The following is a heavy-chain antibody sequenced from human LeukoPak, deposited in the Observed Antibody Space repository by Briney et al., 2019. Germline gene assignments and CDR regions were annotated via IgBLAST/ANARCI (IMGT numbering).Heavy chain of an antibody. CDR3: ARESDSGYYLYNWFDP. V-gene: IGHV3-48*02. Sequence: GGSLRLSCAASGFTFSSYSMNWVRQAPGKGLEWVSYISSSSSTIYYADSVKGLFTISRDNAKNSLYLQMNSLRDEDTAVYYCARESDSGYYLYNWFDPWGQGTLVTVSS. CDR2: ISSSSSTI. J-gene: IGHJ5*02. D-gene: IGHD3-22*01. CDR1: GFTFSSYS.